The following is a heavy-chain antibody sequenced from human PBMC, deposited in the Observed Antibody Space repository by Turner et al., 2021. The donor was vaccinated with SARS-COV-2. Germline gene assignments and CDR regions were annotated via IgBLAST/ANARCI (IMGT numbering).Heavy chain of an antibody. V-gene: IGHV1-69*01. CDR2: IIPIFGTA. D-gene: IGHD1-26*01. CDR1: GGTFNTYA. CDR3: ARDWAGGYNY. J-gene: IGHJ4*02. Sequence: QVQLVQSGAEVKKPGSSVKVSCKASGGTFNTYAISWVRQAPGQGLDWMGGIIPIFGTANYAQKFQGRVTITADESTSTAYMELRSLRSEDTAVYYCARDWAGGYNYWGQGTLVTVSS.